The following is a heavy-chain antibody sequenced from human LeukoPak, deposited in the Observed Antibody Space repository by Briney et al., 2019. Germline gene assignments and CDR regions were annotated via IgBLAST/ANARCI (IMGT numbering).Heavy chain of an antibody. CDR1: GGTFSRFT. J-gene: IGHJ4*02. V-gene: IGHV1-2*06. D-gene: IGHD3-22*01. Sequence: ASVKVSCKASGGTFSRFTISWVRQAPGQGFEWMGRINPNSGGTNYAQKFQGRVTMTRDTSISTAYMELSRLRSDDTAVYYCARDLAVGYYDSSGYYGGYWGQGTLVTVSS. CDR2: INPNSGGT. CDR3: ARDLAVGYYDSSGYYGGY.